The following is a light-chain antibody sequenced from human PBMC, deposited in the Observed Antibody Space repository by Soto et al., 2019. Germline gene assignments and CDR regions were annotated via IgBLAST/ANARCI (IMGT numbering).Light chain of an antibody. CDR1: QSISSW. CDR2: KAS. Sequence: DIQMTQSPSTLSASVGDRVTITCLASQSISSWLAWYQQKPGKAPKLLIYKASSLESGVPSRFSGSGSGTEFTLTISSLQPDDFATYYCQQYNSYSPGRTFGQGTKVDI. CDR3: QQYNSYSPGRT. J-gene: IGKJ1*01. V-gene: IGKV1-5*03.